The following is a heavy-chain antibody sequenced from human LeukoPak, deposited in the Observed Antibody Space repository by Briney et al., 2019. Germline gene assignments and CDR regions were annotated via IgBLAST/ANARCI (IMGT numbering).Heavy chain of an antibody. CDR1: GFTFSSYA. J-gene: IGHJ5*02. CDR3: AKWDTYYDLWSADP. V-gene: IGHV3-23*01. CDR2: ISGSGGTT. D-gene: IGHD3-3*01. Sequence: GGSLRLSCAASGFTFSSYAMSWVRQAPGKGLEWVSAISGSGGTTYYADSVKGRFTISRDNSKNTLYLQMNSLRDEDTAVYYCAKWDTYYDLWSADPWGQGTLVTVSS.